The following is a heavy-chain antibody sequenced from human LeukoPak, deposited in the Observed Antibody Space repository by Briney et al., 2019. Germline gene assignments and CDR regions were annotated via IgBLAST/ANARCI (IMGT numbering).Heavy chain of an antibody. D-gene: IGHD3-22*01. CDR1: GFTFRTSA. V-gene: IGHV1-58*01. CDR3: AAQVNYHDSTVWDP. CDR2: IVVGSGNT. J-gene: IGHJ5*02. Sequence: ASVKVSCKASGFTFRTSAVQWVRQARGQRVEWIGWIVVGSGNTNDAQKFQERVTISRDMSTSTAYMELSSLRSEDTAVYYCAAQVNYHDSTVWDPWGQGTLVTVSS.